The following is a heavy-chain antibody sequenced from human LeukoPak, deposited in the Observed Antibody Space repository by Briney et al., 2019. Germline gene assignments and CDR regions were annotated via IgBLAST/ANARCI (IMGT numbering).Heavy chain of an antibody. CDR2: ISSSSSTI. CDR1: GFTFSSYS. V-gene: IGHV3-48*01. J-gene: IGHJ4*02. CDR3: ARLGHSGYDH. D-gene: IGHD5-12*01. Sequence: GGSLRLSCAASGFTFSSYSMNWVRQAPGKGLEWVSYISSSSSTIYYADSVKGRFTISRDNAKNSLYLQMNSLRAEDTAVYYCARLGHSGYDHWGQGALVTVSS.